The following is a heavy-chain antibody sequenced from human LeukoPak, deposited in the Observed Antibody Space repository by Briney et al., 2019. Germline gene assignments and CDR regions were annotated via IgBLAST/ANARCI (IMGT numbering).Heavy chain of an antibody. V-gene: IGHV3-49*04. CDR1: GFTFGDYA. J-gene: IGHJ6*02. CDR2: NRSKAYGGTT. CDR3: TRVRIAARRYYYYGMDV. Sequence: GGSLRLSCTASGFTFGDYAMSWVRQAPGKGLEWVGFNRSKAYGGTTEYAASVKGRFTISRDDSKSIAYLQMNSLKTEDTAVYYCTRVRIAARRYYYYGMDVWGQGTTVTVSS. D-gene: IGHD6-6*01.